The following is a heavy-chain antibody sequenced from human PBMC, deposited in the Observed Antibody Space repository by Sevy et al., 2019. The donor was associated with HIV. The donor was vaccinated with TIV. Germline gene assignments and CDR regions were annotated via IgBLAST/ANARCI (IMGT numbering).Heavy chain of an antibody. Sequence: GESLKISCKGSGYIFTNYWIGWVRQMPGKGLEWMGIIYPGDSHTTYIPSFQGQVTISADKSISTAYLQWGSLKASDTAMYYCARHGNSGLAPFDSWGQGTLVTVSS. CDR3: ARHGNSGLAPFDS. J-gene: IGHJ4*02. V-gene: IGHV5-51*01. CDR2: IYPGDSHT. D-gene: IGHD1-7*01. CDR1: GYIFTNYW.